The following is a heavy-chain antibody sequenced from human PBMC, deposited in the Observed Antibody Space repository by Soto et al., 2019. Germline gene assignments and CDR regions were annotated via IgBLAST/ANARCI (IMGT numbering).Heavy chain of an antibody. D-gene: IGHD5-18*01. V-gene: IGHV3-74*01. CDR3: AWGDGDRFDGNGYLGRH. CDR2: SKTDGSGT. J-gene: IGHJ4*02. CDR1: GFTFSSYW. Sequence: EVQLVESGGGLVQRGESLTLSCAASGFTFSSYWMHWVRQAPGKGLVWVSRSKTDGSGTYYADSVQGRFSISRDNANNTLYLQMNSLRGEDTAVYFCAWGDGDRFDGNGYLGRHWGQGTLVTVSS.